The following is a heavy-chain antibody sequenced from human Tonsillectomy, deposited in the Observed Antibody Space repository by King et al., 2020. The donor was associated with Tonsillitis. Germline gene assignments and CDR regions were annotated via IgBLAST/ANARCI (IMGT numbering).Heavy chain of an antibody. CDR2: ISGSGGST. V-gene: IGHV3-23*01. J-gene: IGHJ4*02. Sequence: VQLLESGGGLGQPGGSLRLSCAASGFTFNTFAMSWVRQAPGKGLEWVSVISGSGGSTYYADSVKGRFTSSRDNSKNTLYLQMNNLRDDDTAVFYCAKLLAGYTYAADYWGQGTLVTVSS. D-gene: IGHD5-18*01. CDR3: AKLLAGYTYAADY. CDR1: GFTFNTFA.